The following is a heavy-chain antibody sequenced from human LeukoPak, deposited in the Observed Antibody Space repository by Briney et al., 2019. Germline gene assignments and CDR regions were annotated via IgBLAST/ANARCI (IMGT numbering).Heavy chain of an antibody. CDR1: GFTFSSYA. CDR2: ISGGGDMT. Sequence: GGSLRLSCAASGFTFSSYAMSWVRQGPGEGLEWVSAISGGGDMTHYTDSVKGRFTISRDNSRNVLYLQMNSLRAEDTAVYYCARALRIYYYLDYWGQGTLVTVSS. D-gene: IGHD1-26*01. J-gene: IGHJ4*02. V-gene: IGHV3-23*01. CDR3: ARALRIYYYLDY.